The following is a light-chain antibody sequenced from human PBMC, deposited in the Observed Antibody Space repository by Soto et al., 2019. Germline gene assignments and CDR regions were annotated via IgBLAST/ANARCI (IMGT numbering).Light chain of an antibody. CDR3: TSYTGDDFTFV. J-gene: IGLJ1*01. CDR1: RSDIGTYDY. CDR2: EVS. V-gene: IGLV2-8*01. Sequence: QSPLTQPPSASGSLGQSVTISCIGTRSDIGTYDYVSWYQQHPGRAPKLTIFEVSKRPLGVPDRFAGSKSGNTASLIVSGLQPDDEAEYHCTSYTGDDFTFVFGTGTKVTVL.